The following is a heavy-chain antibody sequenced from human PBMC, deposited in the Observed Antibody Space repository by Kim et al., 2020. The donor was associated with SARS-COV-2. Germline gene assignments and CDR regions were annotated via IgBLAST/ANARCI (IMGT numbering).Heavy chain of an antibody. J-gene: IGHJ4*02. Sequence: SETLSLTCAVYGGSLSGYYWSWIRQPPGKGLEWIGEVNHSGSTNYNPSLKSRFTISVDTSKNQFSLKLSSVTAADTAVYYCATGGNYCSGGSCFDYWGQG. CDR1: GGSLSGYY. CDR3: ATGGNYCSGGSCFDY. V-gene: IGHV4-34*01. D-gene: IGHD2-15*01. CDR2: VNHSGST.